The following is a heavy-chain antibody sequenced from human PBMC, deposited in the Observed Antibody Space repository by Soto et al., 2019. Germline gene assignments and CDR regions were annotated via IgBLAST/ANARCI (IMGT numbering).Heavy chain of an antibody. CDR2: IKQDGSEK. CDR1: GFTFSSYW. D-gene: IGHD6-19*01. V-gene: IGHV3-7*05. CDR3: ARDWKVAAAGIAVAGTWDYYYYYGMDV. Sequence: GGSLRLSCAASGFTFSSYWMSWVRQAPGKGLEWVANIKQDGSEKYYVDSVKGRFTISRDNAKNSLYLQMNSLRAEDTAVYYCARDWKVAAAGIAVAGTWDYYYYYGMDVWGQGTTVTVSS. J-gene: IGHJ6*02.